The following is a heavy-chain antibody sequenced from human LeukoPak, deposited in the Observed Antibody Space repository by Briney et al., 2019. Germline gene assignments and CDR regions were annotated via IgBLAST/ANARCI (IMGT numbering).Heavy chain of an antibody. Sequence: GGSLRLSCAASGFPFSNYWMNWVRQAPGNALEWVAYIRKDGGETYYVDSVKGRFTISRDNAKNLLYLQMNSLRAEDTAVYYCARHTSGQLFDYWGQGTLVTVSS. CDR1: GFPFSNYW. V-gene: IGHV3-7*03. CDR2: IRKDGGET. J-gene: IGHJ4*02. D-gene: IGHD6-19*01. CDR3: ARHTSGQLFDY.